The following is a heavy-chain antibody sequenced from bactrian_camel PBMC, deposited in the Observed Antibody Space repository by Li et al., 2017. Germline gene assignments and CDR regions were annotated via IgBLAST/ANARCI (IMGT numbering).Heavy chain of an antibody. V-gene: IGHV3S40*01. Sequence: DVQLVESGGGLVQPGKSLRLSCSVSGFTFRSYAMSWVRQAPGKGLEWVSTIYTGDGRTKSADSVKGRFTISRDNAKNTLYLQLSSLKSEDTALYYCATALQSGGYGQYEYHVWGQGTQVTVS. D-gene: IGHD3*01. CDR2: IYTGDGRT. CDR1: GFTFRSYA. CDR3: ATALQSGGYGQYEYHV. J-gene: IGHJ4*01.